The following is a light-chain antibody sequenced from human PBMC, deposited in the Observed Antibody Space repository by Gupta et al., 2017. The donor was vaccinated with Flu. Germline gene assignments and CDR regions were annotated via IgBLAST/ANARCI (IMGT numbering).Light chain of an antibody. CDR2: DVT. Sequence: QSAPTHPRSVSWTPGQSVTIASAGSSNDVGGSNRVSWYQQRPGKAPKLILYDVTERPSGVPDRFSGSKSGNTASLTISGLQADDEADYYCSSHAGRVTWVFGTGTTVTVL. J-gene: IGLJ1*01. CDR3: SSHAGRVTWV. V-gene: IGLV2-11*01. CDR1: SNDVGGSNR.